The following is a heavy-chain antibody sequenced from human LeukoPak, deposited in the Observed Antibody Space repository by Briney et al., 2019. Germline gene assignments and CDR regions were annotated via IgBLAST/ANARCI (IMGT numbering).Heavy chain of an antibody. CDR1: GGTFSSYA. D-gene: IGHD2-2*02. Sequence: SVNVSCKASGGTFSSYAISWVRQAPGQGLEWMGGIIPIFGTANYAQKFQGRVTITAEESTSTAYMELSSLRSEDTAVYYCARDRDIVVVPAAIFDYYYGMDVWGQGTTVTVSS. CDR3: ARDRDIVVVPAAIFDYYYGMDV. CDR2: IIPIFGTA. V-gene: IGHV1-69*13. J-gene: IGHJ6*02.